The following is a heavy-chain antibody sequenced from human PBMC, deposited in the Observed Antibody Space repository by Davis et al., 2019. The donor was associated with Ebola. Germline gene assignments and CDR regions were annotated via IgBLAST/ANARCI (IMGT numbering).Heavy chain of an antibody. CDR2: ISGSGGST. V-gene: IGHV3-23*01. D-gene: IGHD2-15*01. CDR1: GFTFSSYA. CDR3: AREGGRVLKVGVVVVAASRSYYGMDV. Sequence: GESLKISCAASGFTFSSYAMSWVRQAPGKGLEWVSAISGSGGSTYYADSVNGRFTISRDNSKNTLYLQMNSLRAEDTAVYYCAREGGRVLKVGVVVVAASRSYYGMDVWGQGTTVTVSS. J-gene: IGHJ6*02.